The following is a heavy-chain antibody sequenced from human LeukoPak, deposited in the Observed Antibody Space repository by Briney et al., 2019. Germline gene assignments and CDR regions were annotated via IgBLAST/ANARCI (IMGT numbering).Heavy chain of an antibody. CDR3: AREGFHGRELFPTFDY. Sequence: GASVKVSCKASEYTFTVYYIHWVRQAPGQGLEWMGIITPSGDSTNYAQKFQGRVTMTRDTSTSTVYMELSSLRSEDTAVYYCAREGFHGRELFPTFDYWGQGTLVTVSS. CDR1: EYTFTVYY. J-gene: IGHJ4*02. CDR2: ITPSGDST. D-gene: IGHD3-10*01. V-gene: IGHV1-46*01.